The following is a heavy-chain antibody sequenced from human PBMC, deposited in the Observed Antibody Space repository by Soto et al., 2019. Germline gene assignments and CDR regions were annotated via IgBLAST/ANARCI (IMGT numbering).Heavy chain of an antibody. V-gene: IGHV3-74*01. CDR2: INSDGSGT. J-gene: IGHJ6*02. D-gene: IGHD2-15*01. CDR1: GFDFSNSW. CDR3: AKDTAYAMDV. Sequence: EVQLVESGGGLVQPGGSLRLSCAASGFDFSNSWIHWVPQGPGKGLVWVSHINSDGSGTTYADSVKGRFTISRDNAKNTVYLQMNSLRAEDTAVYYCAKDTAYAMDVWGQGTTVTVSS.